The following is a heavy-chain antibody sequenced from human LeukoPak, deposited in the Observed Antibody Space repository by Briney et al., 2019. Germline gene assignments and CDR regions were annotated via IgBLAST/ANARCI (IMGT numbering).Heavy chain of an antibody. D-gene: IGHD6-19*01. CDR2: IFYTGST. Sequence: SETLSLTCTVSGGPISIYYWSWIRRPPGKGLEWIGYIFYTGSTTYNPSLKSRVTISIDKSTNQFSLKLGSVTAADTAVYYCARERGEEYSSGWYKRNYFDNWGQGTRVTVSS. J-gene: IGHJ4*02. CDR1: GGPISIYY. V-gene: IGHV4-59*01. CDR3: ARERGEEYSSGWYKRNYFDN.